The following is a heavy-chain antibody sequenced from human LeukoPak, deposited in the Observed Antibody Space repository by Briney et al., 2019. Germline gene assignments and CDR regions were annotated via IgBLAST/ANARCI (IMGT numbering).Heavy chain of an antibody. CDR1: GFTFDDYG. V-gene: IGHV3-20*01. Sequence: GGSLRLSCAASGFTFDDYGMSWIRQAPGKGLEGVSGINWHGGSTGYADSVKGRFTISRDNAKNSLYLQMNSLRAEDTALYHCARILLGYNYGSGSYAYWGQGTLVTVSS. CDR3: ARILLGYNYGSGSYAY. J-gene: IGHJ4*02. CDR2: INWHGGST. D-gene: IGHD3-10*01.